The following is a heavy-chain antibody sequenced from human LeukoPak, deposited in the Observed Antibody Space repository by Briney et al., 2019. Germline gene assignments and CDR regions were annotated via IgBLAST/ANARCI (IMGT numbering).Heavy chain of an antibody. D-gene: IGHD5-18*01. V-gene: IGHV3-23*01. CDR3: AGRPTGYSSGYIH. CDR2: ISGSGGST. CDR1: GFTFSSYA. Sequence: GGSLRLSCAASGFTFSSYAMSWVRQAPGKGLEWVSAISGSGGSTYYADSVKGRFTISRDNSENIVYLQMNNLRVEDTAVYYCAGRPTGYSSGYIHWGQGTLVTVSS. J-gene: IGHJ4*02.